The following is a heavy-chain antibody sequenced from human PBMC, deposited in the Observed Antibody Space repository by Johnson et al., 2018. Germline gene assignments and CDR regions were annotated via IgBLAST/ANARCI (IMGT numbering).Heavy chain of an antibody. Sequence: EVQLVESGGGLVEPGRSLRLSCATSGFNFGNYAMSWFRQPPGKGLEWIGFIRSTPYGGTAEYAASVRGRFGISSDESKSIALLQMNSLKTEDTAVYYCRRVRSRNAAEYFQHWGQGTLVTVSS. CDR1: GFNFGNYA. CDR3: RRVRSRNAAEYFQH. CDR2: IRSTPYGGTA. V-gene: IGHV3-49*03. J-gene: IGHJ1*01.